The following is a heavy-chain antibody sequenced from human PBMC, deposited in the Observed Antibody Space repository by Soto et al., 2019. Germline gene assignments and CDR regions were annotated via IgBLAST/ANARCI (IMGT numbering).Heavy chain of an antibody. CDR2: IIPIFGTA. D-gene: IGHD5-18*01. CDR1: GGTFSSYA. J-gene: IGHJ6*02. CDR3: ARGDVDTAHYYYYYYGMDV. Sequence: QVQLVQSGAEVKKPGSSVKVSCKASGGTFSSYAISWVRQAPGQGLEWMGGIIPIFGTANYAQKFQGRVTITADESTSTAYMELSSLRSEDTAVYYCARGDVDTAHYYYYYYGMDVWGQGTTVTVSS. V-gene: IGHV1-69*01.